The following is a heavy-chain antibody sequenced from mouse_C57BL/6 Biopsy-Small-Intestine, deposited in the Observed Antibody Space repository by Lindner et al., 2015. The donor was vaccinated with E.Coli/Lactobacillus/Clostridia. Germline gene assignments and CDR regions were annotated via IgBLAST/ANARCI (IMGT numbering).Heavy chain of an antibody. CDR2: INPGSGGT. J-gene: IGHJ2*01. V-gene: IGHV1-54*01. CDR1: GYAFTNYL. D-gene: IGHD1-1*01. CDR3: TTEWGFDY. Sequence: VQLQESGAELVRPGTSVKVSCKASGYAFTNYLIEWVKQRPGQGLEWIGVINPGSGGTNYNQKFKGKAKLTAVTSASTAYMQLSSLTSEDTAVYYCTTEWGFDYWGQGTTLTVSS.